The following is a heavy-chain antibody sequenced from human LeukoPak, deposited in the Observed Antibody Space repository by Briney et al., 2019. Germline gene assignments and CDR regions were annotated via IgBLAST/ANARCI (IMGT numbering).Heavy chain of an antibody. Sequence: GASVNVSYKPSVYTFTNYGISWVRQAPGQGLEWMGWISTVNANTKNAQKFQGRVTMTTDTSTSTAYMELRSLRSDDTAVYYCARSRGDGSNFFFDYWGQGTLVTVSS. D-gene: IGHD5-24*01. V-gene: IGHV1-18*01. CDR1: VYTFTNYG. CDR2: ISTVNANT. J-gene: IGHJ4*02. CDR3: ARSRGDGSNFFFDY.